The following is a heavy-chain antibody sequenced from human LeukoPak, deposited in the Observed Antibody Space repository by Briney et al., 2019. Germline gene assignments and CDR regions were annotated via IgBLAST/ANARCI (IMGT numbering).Heavy chain of an antibody. Sequence: GESLKISCKGSGYSFTSYWIGWVRQMPGKGLEWMGIIYPGDSDTRYSPSFQGQVTMSADTSTTTAYLQWSSLKAPDTAMYYCARRHPLTSDGFDIWGQGTMVIVSS. CDR1: GYSFTSYW. V-gene: IGHV5-51*01. J-gene: IGHJ3*02. D-gene: IGHD2-21*02. CDR3: ARRHPLTSDGFDI. CDR2: IYPGDSDT.